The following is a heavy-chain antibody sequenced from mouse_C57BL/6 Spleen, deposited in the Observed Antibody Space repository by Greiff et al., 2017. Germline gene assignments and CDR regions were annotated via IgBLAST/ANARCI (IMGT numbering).Heavy chain of an antibody. Sequence: EVQLQQSGPELVKPGASVKISCKASGYTFTDYYMTWVKQSHGKSLEWIGDINPNNGGTSYNQKFKGKATLTVDKSSSTDYMELRSMTSEDAADYYCARYFYYFTYWGQGTTLTVSS. CDR2: INPNNGGT. CDR1: GYTFTDYY. CDR3: ARYFYYFTY. J-gene: IGHJ2*01. V-gene: IGHV1-26*01.